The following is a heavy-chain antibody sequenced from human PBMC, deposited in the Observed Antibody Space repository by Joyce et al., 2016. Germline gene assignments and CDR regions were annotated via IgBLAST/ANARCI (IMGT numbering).Heavy chain of an antibody. J-gene: IGHJ4*02. CDR1: GLTLSNYG. CDR2: ISYDGIYK. D-gene: IGHD6-25*01. CDR3: AKILTATYSSGWFLDY. Sequence: QVQLVESGGGVVQPGRSLGLSCAASGLTLSNYGVHWVRQAPGKVLEWVAVISYDGIYKYYADSVKGRFTISRDNSKNTVFLEMNSLRAEDTAVYYCAKILTATYSSGWFLDYWGQGTLVTVSS. V-gene: IGHV3-30*18.